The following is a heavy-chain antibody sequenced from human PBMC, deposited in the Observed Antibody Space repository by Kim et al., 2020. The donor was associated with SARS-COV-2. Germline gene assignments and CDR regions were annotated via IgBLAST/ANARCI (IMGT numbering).Heavy chain of an antibody. V-gene: IGHV4-59*01. CDR2: IYYSGST. Sequence: SETLSLTCTVSGGSISSYYWSWIRQPPGKGLEWIGYIYYSGSTNYNPSLKSRVTISVDTSKNQFSLKLSSVTAADTAVYYCARDARSLWFGELSRGDYYYGMDVWVQGTTVTVSS. CDR3: ARDARSLWFGELSRGDYYYGMDV. J-gene: IGHJ6*02. D-gene: IGHD3-10*01. CDR1: GGSISSYY.